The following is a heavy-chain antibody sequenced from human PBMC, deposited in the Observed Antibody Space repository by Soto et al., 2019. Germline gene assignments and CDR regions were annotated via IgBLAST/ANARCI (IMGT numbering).Heavy chain of an antibody. J-gene: IGHJ6*02. Sequence: QVQLVQSGPEVKKTGTSVKVSCKASGGTFSSRAISLVRQDPGQGLEWMGGLIPVFGRVHYAEKFQDRVTITADDSTGTVYMDLSSLSSEDTALYYCANSRGGTFLGYHGMDIWGQGTTVSVSS. CDR2: LIPVFGRV. CDR1: GGTFSSRA. V-gene: IGHV1-69*01. D-gene: IGHD3-16*01. CDR3: ANSRGGTFLGYHGMDI.